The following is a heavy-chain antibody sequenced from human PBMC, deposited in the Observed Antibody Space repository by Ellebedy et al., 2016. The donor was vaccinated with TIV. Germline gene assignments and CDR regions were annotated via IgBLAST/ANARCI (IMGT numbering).Heavy chain of an antibody. CDR3: ARGGSMVLGVITFYSYYGMDA. J-gene: IGHJ6*02. V-gene: IGHV1-46*04. D-gene: IGHD3-10*01. CDR2: INPSGGRT. CDR1: GYTFTGYY. Sequence: AASVKVSCKASGYTFTGYYMHWVRQAPGQGLEWMGIINPSGGRTHYAQKLQGRVTMTRDTSTSTVYMELSSLRSKDTAVYYCARGGSMVLGVITFYSYYGMDAWGQGTPVTVSS.